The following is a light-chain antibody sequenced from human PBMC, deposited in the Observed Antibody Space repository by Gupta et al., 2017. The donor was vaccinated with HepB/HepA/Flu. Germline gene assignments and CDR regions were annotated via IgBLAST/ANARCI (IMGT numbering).Light chain of an antibody. V-gene: IGLV2-8*01. J-gene: IGLJ2*01. CDR2: EVN. CDR1: SSDVGSYNY. Sequence: QSALTQPPSASGSPGQSVTMSCTGTSSDVGSYNYVAWYQQHPVKAPKLMIYEVNKRPSGVPDRFSGSKSGNTASLTVSGLQADDEADYYCSSYTGSTKSVIFGGGTKLTVL. CDR3: SSYTGSTKSVI.